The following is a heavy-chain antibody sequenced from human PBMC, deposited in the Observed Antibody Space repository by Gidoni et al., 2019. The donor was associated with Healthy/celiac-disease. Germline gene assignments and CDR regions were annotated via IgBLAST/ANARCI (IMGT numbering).Heavy chain of an antibody. CDR1: GYSFTNYW. Sequence: EVQLVQSAAEVRKPGESLQISCKASGYSFTNYWIGWVRQMPGKGLEWMGIIYPGDSDTKYSPSFQGQVTISADKSTSTAYLQWSSLKASDTAIYYCARQYMCDYWGQGTLVTVSS. V-gene: IGHV5-51*01. J-gene: IGHJ4*02. D-gene: IGHD1-20*01. CDR2: IYPGDSDT. CDR3: ARQYMCDY.